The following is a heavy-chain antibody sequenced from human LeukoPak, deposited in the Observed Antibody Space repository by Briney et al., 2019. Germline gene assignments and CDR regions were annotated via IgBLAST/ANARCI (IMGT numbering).Heavy chain of an antibody. CDR3: ARARLPNAYFDS. CDR1: GYNFNSYG. CDR2: ISAYDNNT. Sequence: ASVKVSCKASGYNFNSYGLSWVRQAPGQGLEWMGWISAYDNNTNYEQKFQDRLTVTTDTSTSTLYMELRSLRPDDTAVYYCARARLPNAYFDSWGQGTLVTVSS. J-gene: IGHJ4*02. D-gene: IGHD4-11*01. V-gene: IGHV1-18*01.